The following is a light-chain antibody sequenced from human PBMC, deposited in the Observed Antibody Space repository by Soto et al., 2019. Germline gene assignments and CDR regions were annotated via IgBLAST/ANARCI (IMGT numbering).Light chain of an antibody. CDR2: AVS. CDR3: CSYTASDIWV. J-gene: IGLJ3*02. Sequence: QSVLTQPRSVSGSPGQSVTISYTGTNSDVGGYNFVSWYQQLPGKAPKLMISAVSQRPSGVPDRFSGSKSGNTASLTISGLQADDEADYFCCSYTASDIWVFGGETKVTVL. CDR1: NSDVGGYNF. V-gene: IGLV2-11*01.